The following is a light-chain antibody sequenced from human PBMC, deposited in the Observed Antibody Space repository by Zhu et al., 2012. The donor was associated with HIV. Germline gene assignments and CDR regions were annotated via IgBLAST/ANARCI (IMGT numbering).Light chain of an antibody. V-gene: IGKV1-5*03. Sequence: DIQMTQSPSTLSASVGDRVTITCRASQSISPWLAWYQQKPGKAPKPLIYKASSLESGVPSRFSGSESGTEFTLTISSLQPDDVATYYCQQYNRYFGQGTKLEIK. CDR1: QSISPW. CDR2: KAS. J-gene: IGKJ2*01. CDR3: QQYNRY.